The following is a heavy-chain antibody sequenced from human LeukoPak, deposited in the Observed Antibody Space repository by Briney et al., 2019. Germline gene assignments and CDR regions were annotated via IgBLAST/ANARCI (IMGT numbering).Heavy chain of an antibody. Sequence: AETLSLTCAVCVGSFSGYYCSWIRQPPGKGREWIGEINHSGSTNYTPPLKGRVTISVDTSKNQSSLKLSSVTAAATAVYYCARGTPVVRLGEIYYGIWGPGTMVTVSS. CDR1: VGSFSGYY. CDR3: ARGTPVVRLGEIYYGI. J-gene: IGHJ3*02. D-gene: IGHD3-16*01. V-gene: IGHV4-34*01. CDR2: INHSGST.